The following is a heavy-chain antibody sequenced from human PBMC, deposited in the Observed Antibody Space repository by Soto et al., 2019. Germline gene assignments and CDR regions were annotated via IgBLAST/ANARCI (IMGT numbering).Heavy chain of an antibody. CDR2: IIPIFGTS. J-gene: IGHJ4*02. Sequence: QVQLVQSGAEVKKPGSSVKVSCKASGGTFSSYAISWVRQAPGQGLEWMGGIIPIFGTSNYAQKFQGRVTITADESTSTSYMEMSSLSSEDTALYYSARESRYCSGGSCYFLPGIDYWGQGTLVTVSS. D-gene: IGHD2-15*01. CDR1: GGTFSSYA. V-gene: IGHV1-69*12. CDR3: ARESRYCSGGSCYFLPGIDY.